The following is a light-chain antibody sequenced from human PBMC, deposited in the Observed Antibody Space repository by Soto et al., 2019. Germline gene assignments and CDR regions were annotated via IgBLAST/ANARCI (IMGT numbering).Light chain of an antibody. J-gene: IGLJ2*01. CDR2: EVS. CDR3: CSYAGSKI. CDR1: SSDVGSYNL. V-gene: IGLV2-23*02. Sequence: QAVVTQPASVSGSPGQSITISCTGTSSDVGSYNLVSWYQQHPGKAPKLMIYEVSKRPSGVSNRFSGSKSGNTASLTISGLQAEDEADYDCCSYAGSKILVGGTKLTVL.